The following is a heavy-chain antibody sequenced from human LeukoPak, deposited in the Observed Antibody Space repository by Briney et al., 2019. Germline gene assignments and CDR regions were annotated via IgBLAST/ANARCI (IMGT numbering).Heavy chain of an antibody. V-gene: IGHV3-23*01. Sequence: TGGSLRLSCAASGFTFSSYAMSWVRQAPGKGLEWVSATSGSGGSTYYADSVKGRFTISRDNSKNTLYLQMNSLRAEDTAVYYCAKGPPTYYDFWSGFGDYWGQGTLVTVSS. CDR1: GFTFSSYA. D-gene: IGHD3-3*01. J-gene: IGHJ4*02. CDR3: AKGPPTYYDFWSGFGDY. CDR2: TSGSGGST.